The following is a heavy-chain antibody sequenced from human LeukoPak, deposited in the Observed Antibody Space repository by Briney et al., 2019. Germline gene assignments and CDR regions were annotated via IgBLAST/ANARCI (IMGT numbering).Heavy chain of an antibody. CDR3: ATRGLY. CDR2: ISYDGSNK. J-gene: IGHJ4*02. Sequence: GRSPRLSCAASGFTFSSYAMHWVRQAPGKGLEWVAVISYDGSNKYYADSVKGRFTISRDNSKNTLYLQMNSLRAEDTAVYYCATRGLYWGQGTLVTVSS. CDR1: GFTFSSYA. V-gene: IGHV3-30*04.